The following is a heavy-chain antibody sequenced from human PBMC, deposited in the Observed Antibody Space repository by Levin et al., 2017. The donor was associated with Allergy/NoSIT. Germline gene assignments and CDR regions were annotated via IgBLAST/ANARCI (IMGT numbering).Heavy chain of an antibody. CDR3: TTDPYYYDSSGYYPLDY. Sequence: GGSLRLSCAASGFTFSNAWMSWVRQAPGKGLEWVGRIKSKTDGGTTDYAAPVKGRFTISRDDSKNTLYLQMNSLKTEDTAVYYCTTDPYYYDSSGYYPLDYWGQGTLVTVSS. J-gene: IGHJ4*02. CDR2: IKSKTDGGTT. V-gene: IGHV3-15*01. CDR1: GFTFSNAW. D-gene: IGHD3-22*01.